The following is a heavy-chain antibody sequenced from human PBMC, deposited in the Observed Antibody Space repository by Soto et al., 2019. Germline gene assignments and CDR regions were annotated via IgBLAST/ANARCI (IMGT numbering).Heavy chain of an antibody. CDR3: VRVNFRGTQLWLEAFDY. D-gene: IGHD3-10*01. CDR2: ISGSDGST. Sequence: EVQLLESGGGLVQPGGSLRLSCAASGFTFNNYVMAWVRQAPGKGLEWVSGISGSDGSTVYADSMKGRFSISRDNSKNTPYLQVHSLRAGDTAVYYCVRVNFRGTQLWLEAFDYWGRGTLVSVSS. J-gene: IGHJ4*02. V-gene: IGHV3-23*01. CDR1: GFTFNNYV.